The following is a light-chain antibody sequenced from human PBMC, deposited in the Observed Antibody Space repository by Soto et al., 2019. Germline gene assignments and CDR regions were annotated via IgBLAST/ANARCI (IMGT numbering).Light chain of an antibody. CDR1: NSDVGRYNF. Sequence: QSALTQPRSVSGTTGQSVTISCTGTNSDVGRYNFVSWYQQPPGKAPKLLISAVSQRPSGVPDRFSGSKSGNTASLTISGLQADDEADYFCYSYTASDIWVFGGGTKLTVL. CDR2: AVS. J-gene: IGLJ3*02. CDR3: YSYTASDIWV. V-gene: IGLV2-11*01.